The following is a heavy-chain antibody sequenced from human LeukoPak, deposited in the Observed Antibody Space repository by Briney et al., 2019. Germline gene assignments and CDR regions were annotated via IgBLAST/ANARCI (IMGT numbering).Heavy chain of an antibody. D-gene: IGHD1-1*01. CDR1: GFTFSNYW. CDR3: VRYGRRANDQPFDV. J-gene: IGHJ3*01. CDR2: IDEDGSET. Sequence: GGSLRLSCAVSGFTFSNYWMMWVRQAPGKGLEWVASIDEDGSETNYVDSVTGRFTVSRDHAKNSLFLQMNSLRAEDTAVYYCVRYGRRANDQPFDVWGQGTMVTVSS. V-gene: IGHV3-7*01.